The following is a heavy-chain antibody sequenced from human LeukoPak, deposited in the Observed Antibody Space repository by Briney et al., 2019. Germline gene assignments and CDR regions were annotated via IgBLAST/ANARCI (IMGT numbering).Heavy chain of an antibody. CDR3: ASAVGYSYGFDAFDI. D-gene: IGHD5-18*01. CDR2: INPSGGST. J-gene: IGHJ3*02. CDR1: GYTFTSYY. V-gene: IGHV1-46*01. Sequence: ASVKVSCKASGYTFTSYYMHWVRQAPGQGLEWMGTINPSGGSTSYAQKFQGRVTMTRDTSTSTVYMELSSLRSEDTAVYYCASAVGYSYGFDAFDIWGQGTMVTVSS.